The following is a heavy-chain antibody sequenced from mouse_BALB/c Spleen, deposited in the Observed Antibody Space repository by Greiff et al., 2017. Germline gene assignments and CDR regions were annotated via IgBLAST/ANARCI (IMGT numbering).Heavy chain of an antibody. Sequence: QVQLKESGAELARPGASVKLSCKASGYTFTSYWMQWVKQRPGQGLEWIGAIYPGDGDTRYTQKFKGKATLTADKSSSTAYMQLSSLASEDSAVYYCARLSLDGYGGYYAMDYWGQGTSVTVSS. J-gene: IGHJ4*01. CDR1: GYTFTSYW. CDR2: IYPGDGDT. D-gene: IGHD2-3*01. CDR3: ARLSLDGYGGYYAMDY. V-gene: IGHV1-87*01.